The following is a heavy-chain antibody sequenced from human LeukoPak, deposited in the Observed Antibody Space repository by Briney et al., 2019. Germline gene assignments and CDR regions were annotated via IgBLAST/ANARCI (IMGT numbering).Heavy chain of an antibody. J-gene: IGHJ5*02. CDR3: ARSWGVVVAATNNWFDP. D-gene: IGHD2-15*01. Sequence: PGASVKVSCKASGYTFTGYYMHWVRQAPGQGLEWMGWINPNSGGTNYAQKFQGRVTMTRDTSISTAYMELSRLRSDDTAVYYCARSWGVVVAATNNWFDPWGQGTLVTVSP. CDR2: INPNSGGT. CDR1: GYTFTGYY. V-gene: IGHV1-2*02.